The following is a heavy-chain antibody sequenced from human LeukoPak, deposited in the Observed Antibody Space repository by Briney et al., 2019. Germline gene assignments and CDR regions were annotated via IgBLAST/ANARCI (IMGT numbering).Heavy chain of an antibody. V-gene: IGHV1-69*06. J-gene: IGHJ3*02. CDR3: ARPSDSSGYYWPTGSFDI. D-gene: IGHD3-22*01. CDR2: INPIFGTA. Sequence: AVQVSYLASRGTFLRYAISWVRPPPRQGLTWMGRINPIFGTANYAQKFQGRVTITADKSTSTAYMELSSLRSEDTAVYYRARPSDSSGYYWPTGSFDIWGQGTMVTVSS. CDR1: RGTFLRYA.